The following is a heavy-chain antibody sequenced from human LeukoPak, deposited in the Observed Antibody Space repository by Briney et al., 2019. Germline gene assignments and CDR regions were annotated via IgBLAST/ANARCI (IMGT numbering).Heavy chain of an antibody. J-gene: IGHJ3*02. D-gene: IGHD3-9*01. Sequence: PSETLSLTCAVYGGSFSGYYWSWIRQPPGQGLEWMGEINHSGSTNYNPSLKSRVTISVDTSKNQFSLKLSSVTAADTAVYYCARVLRYFDWLGSRAAFDIWGQGTMVTVSS. CDR3: ARVLRYFDWLGSRAAFDI. CDR2: INHSGST. CDR1: GGSFSGYY. V-gene: IGHV4-34*01.